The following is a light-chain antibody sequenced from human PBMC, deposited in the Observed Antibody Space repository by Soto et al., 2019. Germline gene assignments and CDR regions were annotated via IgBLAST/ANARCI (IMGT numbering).Light chain of an antibody. CDR1: QTISSW. J-gene: IGKJ1*01. CDR3: QQSYSTPT. Sequence: DMQRTQSPSTLSGSVGDRVTITCRASQTISSWLAWYQQKPGKSPKLLIYKASTLKSGVPSRFSGSGSATDFTLTISSLQPEDFATYYCQQSYSTPTVGQGTQVEIK. CDR2: KAS. V-gene: IGKV1-5*03.